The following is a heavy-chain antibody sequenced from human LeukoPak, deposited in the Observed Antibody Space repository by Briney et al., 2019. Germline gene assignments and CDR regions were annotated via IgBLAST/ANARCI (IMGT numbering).Heavy chain of an antibody. CDR3: AKRYYGSGNYDPLFGY. V-gene: IGHV3-23*01. Sequence: GGSLRLSCAASRFTFSSYAMSWVRQAPGKGLEWVSAISGSGGSTYYADSVKGRFTISRDNSKNTLYLQMNSLRAEDTAVYFCAKRYYGSGNYDPLFGYWGQGTLVTVSS. CDR2: ISGSGGST. J-gene: IGHJ4*02. CDR1: RFTFSSYA. D-gene: IGHD3-10*01.